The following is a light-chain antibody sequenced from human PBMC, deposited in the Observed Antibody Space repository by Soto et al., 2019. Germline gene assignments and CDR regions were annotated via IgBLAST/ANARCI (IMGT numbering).Light chain of an antibody. CDR3: QQYNDYSWT. V-gene: IGKV1-5*03. Sequence: IQMTQSPSTLSASVGDRVAITCRASQSIGLWLAWYQQKPGKAPRFLIYQASSLESGVPSRFSGSVYGTAFNLSISSLQPDDFATYYCQQYNDYSWTFGQGTKVEIK. J-gene: IGKJ1*01. CDR1: QSIGLW. CDR2: QAS.